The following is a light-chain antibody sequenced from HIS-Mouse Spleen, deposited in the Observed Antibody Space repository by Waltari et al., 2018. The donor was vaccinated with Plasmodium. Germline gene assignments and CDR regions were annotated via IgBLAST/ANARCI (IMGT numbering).Light chain of an antibody. V-gene: IGLV3-1*01. CDR2: QDS. J-gene: IGLJ2*01. Sequence: SYELTQPPSVSVSPGQTASITCSGDKLGDTYACWYQQKPGQSTVLVIYQDSKRPSGIPERFSGSNSGNTATLTISGTQAMDEADYYCQAWDSSTAWVFGGGTKLTVL. CDR1: KLGDTY. CDR3: QAWDSSTAWV.